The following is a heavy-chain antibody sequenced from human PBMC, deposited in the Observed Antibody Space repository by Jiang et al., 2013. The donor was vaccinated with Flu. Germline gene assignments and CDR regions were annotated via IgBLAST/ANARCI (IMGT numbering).Heavy chain of an antibody. Sequence: VQLVESGGGLVKPGGSLRLSCAASGFTFSDYYMSWIRQAPGKGLEWVSYISSSGSTIYYADSVKGRFTISRDNAKNSLYLQMNTLRAEDTAVYYCARTRPKYYYDSSGSTGRDYFDYWGQGTLVTVSS. CDR1: GFTFSDYY. CDR2: ISSSGSTI. J-gene: IGHJ4*02. V-gene: IGHV3-11*04. D-gene: IGHD3-22*01. CDR3: ARTRPKYYYDSSGSTGRDYFDY.